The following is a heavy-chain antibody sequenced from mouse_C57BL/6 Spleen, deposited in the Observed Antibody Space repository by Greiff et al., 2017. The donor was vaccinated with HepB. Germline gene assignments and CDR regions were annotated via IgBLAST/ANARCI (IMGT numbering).Heavy chain of an antibody. D-gene: IGHD2-3*01. V-gene: IGHV1-69*01. J-gene: IGHJ4*01. Sequence: QVQLQQPGAELVMPGASVKLSCKASGYTFTSYWMHWVKQRPGQGLEWIGEIDPSDSYTNYNQKFKGKSTLTVDKSSSTASMQLSSLTSEDSAVYYCARNHLCYYAMDYWGQGTSVTVSS. CDR1: GYTFTSYW. CDR3: ARNHLCYYAMDY. CDR2: IDPSDSYT.